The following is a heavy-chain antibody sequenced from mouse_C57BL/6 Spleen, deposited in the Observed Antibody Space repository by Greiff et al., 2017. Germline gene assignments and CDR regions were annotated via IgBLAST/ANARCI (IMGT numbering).Heavy chain of an antibody. CDR1: GYTFTSYW. CDR2: IDPSDSYT. V-gene: IGHV1-69*01. J-gene: IGHJ1*03. CDR3: ARRGIFDYYGSSYWYFDV. Sequence: QVQLQQPGAELVMPGASVKLSCKASGYTFTSYWMHWVKQRPGQGLEWIGEIDPSDSYTNYNQKFKGKSTLTVDKSSSTAYMQLSSLTSEDSAVYYCARRGIFDYYGSSYWYFDVWGTGTTVTVSS. D-gene: IGHD1-1*01.